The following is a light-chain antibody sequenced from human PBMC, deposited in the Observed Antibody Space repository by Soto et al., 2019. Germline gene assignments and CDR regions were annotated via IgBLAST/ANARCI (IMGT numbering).Light chain of an antibody. Sequence: QSALTQPPSVSGSPGQSVTISCTGTSSDVGYYNRVSWYQQPPGTAPKLLIYEVSNRPSGVPDRFSGSKSGKTASLTISGLQAEDEADYYCSLYTSSTFYVFGTGTKVTVL. J-gene: IGLJ1*01. V-gene: IGLV2-18*01. CDR1: SSDVGYYNR. CDR3: SLYTSSTFYV. CDR2: EVS.